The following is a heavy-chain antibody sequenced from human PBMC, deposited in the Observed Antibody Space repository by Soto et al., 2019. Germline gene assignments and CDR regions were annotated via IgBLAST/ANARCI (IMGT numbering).Heavy chain of an antibody. J-gene: IGHJ6*01. V-gene: IGHV3-33*01. D-gene: IGHD6-19*01. Sequence: GGSLRLSCAASGFTLSTYGMHWVRQAPGKGLEWVAVVWYDGSNKYYADSVKGRFTVSRDNSKNTLYLQMNSLRAEDTAVYYCARPLEQWQLGFGMDVWGQGSPVTVSS. CDR3: ARPLEQWQLGFGMDV. CDR2: VWYDGSNK. CDR1: GFTLSTYG.